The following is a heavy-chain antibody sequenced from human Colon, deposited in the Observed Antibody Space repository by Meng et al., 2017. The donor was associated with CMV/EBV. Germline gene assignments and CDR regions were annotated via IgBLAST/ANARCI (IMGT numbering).Heavy chain of an antibody. J-gene: IGHJ5*02. V-gene: IGHV3-21*06. CDR1: GFPFSLFT. Sequence: GESLKISCVASGFPFSLFTMHWVRQAPGKGLEWVSSISPSGDYIHYADSLQGRFTISRDNTKNSLFLQMSSLRAADTADYYCARDFKSGRPWGQGTLVTVSS. CDR2: ISPSGDYI. CDR3: ARDFKSGRP.